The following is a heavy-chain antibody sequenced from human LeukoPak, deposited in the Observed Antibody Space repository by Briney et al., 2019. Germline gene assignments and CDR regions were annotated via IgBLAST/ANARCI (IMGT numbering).Heavy chain of an antibody. J-gene: IGHJ4*02. CDR1: GFTVSSNY. CDR2: IYSGGST. Sequence: GGSLRLSCAASGFTVSSNYMSWVHQAPGKGLEWVSVIYSGGSTYYADSVKGRFTISRDNSKNTLYLQMNSLRAEDTAVYYCARAVHDYGDYVDYWGQGTRVTVSS. V-gene: IGHV3-66*01. CDR3: ARAVHDYGDYVDY. D-gene: IGHD4-17*01.